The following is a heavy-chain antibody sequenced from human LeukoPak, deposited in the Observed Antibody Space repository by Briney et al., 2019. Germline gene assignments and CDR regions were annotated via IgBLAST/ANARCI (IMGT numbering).Heavy chain of an antibody. CDR2: MNPNSGNT. Sequence: ASVTVSCKASGYTFSTYDINWVRQATGQGLEWMGYMNPNSGNTVYAQKFQGRVTITTDTSISTAYMELSSLISEDTAVYYCAREGLDYWGQGTLVTVSS. J-gene: IGHJ4*02. V-gene: IGHV1-8*03. CDR3: AREGLDY. CDR1: GYTFSTYD.